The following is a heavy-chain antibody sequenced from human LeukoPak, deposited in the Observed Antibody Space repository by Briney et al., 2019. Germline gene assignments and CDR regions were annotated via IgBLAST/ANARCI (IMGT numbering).Heavy chain of an antibody. CDR1: GFTVSSNY. Sequence: PGGSLRLSCAASGFTVSSNYMSWVRQAPGKGLEWVSVIYSGGSTYYADSVKGRFTISRDNAKNSLYLQMNSLKAEDTAVYYCARDSATVTTSGMDVWGQGTTVTVSS. CDR2: IYSGGST. D-gene: IGHD4-11*01. V-gene: IGHV3-53*01. CDR3: ARDSATVTTSGMDV. J-gene: IGHJ6*02.